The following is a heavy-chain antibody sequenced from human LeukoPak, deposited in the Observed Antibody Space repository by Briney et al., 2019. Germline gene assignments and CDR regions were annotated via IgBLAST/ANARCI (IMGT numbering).Heavy chain of an antibody. CDR3: TGTYYYGSGSQPNPGRGPRNDYR. CDR2: IKSKTDGGTT. J-gene: IGHJ5*02. V-gene: IGHV3-15*01. D-gene: IGHD3-10*01. CDR1: GFTFSNAW. Sequence: NPGGSLRLSCAASGFTFSNAWMSWVRQAPGKGLEWVGRIKSKTDGGTTDYAAPVKGRFTISRDDSKNTLYLQMNSLKTEDTAVYYCTGTYYYGSGSQPNPGRGPRNDYRWGQGTLVTVSS.